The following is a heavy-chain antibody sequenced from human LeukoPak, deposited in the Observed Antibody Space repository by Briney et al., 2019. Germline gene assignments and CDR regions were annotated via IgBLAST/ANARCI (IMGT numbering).Heavy chain of an antibody. Sequence: GGSLRLSCAASGFTFSSYPMSWVRQAPGKGLEWVAVISYDGSNKYYADSVKGRFTISRDNSKNTLYLQMNSLGAEDTAVYYCAKEVRGVRALYGMDVWGQGTTVTVSS. D-gene: IGHD3-10*01. CDR2: ISYDGSNK. CDR1: GFTFSSYP. V-gene: IGHV3-30*18. CDR3: AKEVRGVRALYGMDV. J-gene: IGHJ6*02.